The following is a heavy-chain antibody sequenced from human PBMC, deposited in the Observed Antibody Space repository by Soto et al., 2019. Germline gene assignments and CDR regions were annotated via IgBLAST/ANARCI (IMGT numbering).Heavy chain of an antibody. CDR3: ARELWQWKGGYYGMDV. CDR2: IKQDGSEK. D-gene: IGHD6-19*01. CDR1: GFTFSSYW. V-gene: IGHV3-7*05. J-gene: IGHJ6*02. Sequence: GGSLRLSCAASGFTFSSYWMSWVRQAPGKGLEWVANIKQDGSEKYYVDSVKGRFTISRDNAKNSLYLQMNSLRAEDTAVYYCARELWQWKGGYYGMDVWGQGTTVTVSS.